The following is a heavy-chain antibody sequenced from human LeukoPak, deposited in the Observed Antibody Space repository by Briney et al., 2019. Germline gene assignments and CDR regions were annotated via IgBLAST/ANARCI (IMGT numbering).Heavy chain of an antibody. D-gene: IGHD3-3*01. J-gene: IGHJ4*02. CDR3: ARDLWSGLNPPDY. Sequence: PGGSLRLSCAASGFTFSSYSMNWVRQAPGKGLEWVSFISSSGSYIYYADSVKGRFTISRDNAKNSLYLQMNSLRAEDTAVYYCARDLWSGLNPPDYWGQGTLVTVSS. CDR2: ISSSGSYI. V-gene: IGHV3-21*01. CDR1: GFTFSSYS.